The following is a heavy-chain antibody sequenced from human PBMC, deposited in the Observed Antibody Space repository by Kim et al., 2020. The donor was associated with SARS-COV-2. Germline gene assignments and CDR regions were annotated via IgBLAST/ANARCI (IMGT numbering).Heavy chain of an antibody. CDR2: IKKDGSEN. CDR1: GFTFSSYW. Sequence: GGSLRLTCAASGFTFSSYWMTWVRMGLGTGLERVGNIKKDGSENYYMDSVNGRFTNSRDNANNSLYLQMNSLRAEDTAVYYCMGGPAGDYWGQGNLVTVSS. V-gene: IGHV3-7*01. J-gene: IGHJ4*02. CDR3: MGGPAGDY.